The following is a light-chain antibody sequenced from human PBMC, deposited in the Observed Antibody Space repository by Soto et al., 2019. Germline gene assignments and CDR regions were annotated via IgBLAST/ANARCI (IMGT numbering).Light chain of an antibody. V-gene: IGLV1-44*01. CDR2: RDD. CDR1: SSNIGKNP. Sequence: QSVLTQPPSASGTPGQSVTVSCSGGSSNIGKNPVTWYQQLPGAAPKLLIHRDDQRPSGVPDRFSASKSDASASLAISGLQSEDEADYFCATWDDGLGAPLFGGGTKLTVL. J-gene: IGLJ2*01. CDR3: ATWDDGLGAPL.